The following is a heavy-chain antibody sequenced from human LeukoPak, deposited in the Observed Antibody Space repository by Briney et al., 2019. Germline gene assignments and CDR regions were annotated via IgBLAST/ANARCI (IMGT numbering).Heavy chain of an antibody. CDR1: GYTFTSYA. D-gene: IGHD6-13*01. CDR3: ARVKVYLAAGMAHVGDWFDP. CDR2: INAGNGNT. V-gene: IGHV1-3*01. J-gene: IGHJ5*02. Sequence: ASVKVSCTASGYTFTSYAMHWVRQAPGQRLEWMGWINAGNGNTKYSQKFQGRVTITRDTSASTAYMELSSLRSEDTAVYYCARVKVYLAAGMAHVGDWFDPWGQGTLVTVSS.